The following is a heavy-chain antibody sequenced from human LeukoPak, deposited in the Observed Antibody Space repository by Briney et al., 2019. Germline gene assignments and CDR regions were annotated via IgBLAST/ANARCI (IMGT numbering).Heavy chain of an antibody. D-gene: IGHD2-21*02. V-gene: IGHV1-69*05. J-gene: IGHJ3*02. CDR1: GGTFSSYA. Sequence: SSVKVSCKASGGTFSSYAISWVRQAPGQGLEWMGRIIPIFGTANYAQKFQGRVTITTDESTSTAYMELSSLRSEYTAVYYCARDRHIVVVTAPKGAFDIWGQGSMVTVSS. CDR2: IIPIFGTA. CDR3: ARDRHIVVVTAPKGAFDI.